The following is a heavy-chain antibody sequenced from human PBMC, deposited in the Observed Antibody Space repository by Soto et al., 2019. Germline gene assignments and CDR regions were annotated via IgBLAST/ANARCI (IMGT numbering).Heavy chain of an antibody. V-gene: IGHV3-30-3*01. D-gene: IGHD2-21*02. CDR2: ISYDGSNK. CDR1: GFTFSSYA. Sequence: QVQLVESGGGVVQPGRSLRLSCAASGFTFSSYAMHWVRQAPGKGLEWVAVISYDGSNKYYADSVKGRFTISRDNSKNTLSLQMNSLRAEDTAVYYCARDTVAYCGGDCRTFDYWGQGTLVTVSS. J-gene: IGHJ4*02. CDR3: ARDTVAYCGGDCRTFDY.